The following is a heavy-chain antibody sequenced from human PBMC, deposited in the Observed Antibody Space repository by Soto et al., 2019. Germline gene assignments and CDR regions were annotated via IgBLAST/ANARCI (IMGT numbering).Heavy chain of an antibody. J-gene: IGHJ5*02. D-gene: IGHD6-13*01. Sequence: QVQLQESGPGLVKPSQTLSLTCTVSGGSISSGGYYWSWIRQHPGKGLEWIGYIYYSGSTYYNPSLKSRVIISVDTSKNQFSLKLSSVTAADTAVYYCARFSSSWYPSDWFDPWGQGTLVTVSS. CDR1: GGSISSGGYY. CDR3: ARFSSSWYPSDWFDP. V-gene: IGHV4-31*03. CDR2: IYYSGST.